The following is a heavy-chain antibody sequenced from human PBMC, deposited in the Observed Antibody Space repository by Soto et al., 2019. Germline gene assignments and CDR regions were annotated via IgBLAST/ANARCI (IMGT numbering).Heavy chain of an antibody. Sequence: SVKVSCKASGGTFSSYAISWVRQAPGQGLECMGGIIPIFGTANYAQKFQGRVTITADKSTGTAYMELSSLRSEDTAVYYCATVMAVAGPTDYFDYWGQGTLVTVSS. CDR1: GGTFSSYA. D-gene: IGHD6-19*01. J-gene: IGHJ4*02. CDR3: ATVMAVAGPTDYFDY. V-gene: IGHV1-69*06. CDR2: IIPIFGTA.